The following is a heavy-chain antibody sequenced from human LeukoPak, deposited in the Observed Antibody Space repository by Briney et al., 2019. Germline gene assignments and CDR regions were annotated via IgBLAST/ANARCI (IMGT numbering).Heavy chain of an antibody. V-gene: IGHV3-7*01. D-gene: IGHD1-26*01. CDR3: ASAAGWESAY. Sequence: GGSLRLSCAASGTTFDSHYMTWVRQTPEKGLEWVANINQDGSEKNYVDSVKGRFTISRDNAKKSLYLQMNSLRAEDTAVYYCASAAGWESAYWGQGPLVTVSS. CDR2: INQDGSEK. J-gene: IGHJ4*02. CDR1: GTTFDSHY.